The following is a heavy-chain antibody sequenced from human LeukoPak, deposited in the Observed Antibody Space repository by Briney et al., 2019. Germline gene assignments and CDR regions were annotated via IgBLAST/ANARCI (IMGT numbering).Heavy chain of an antibody. CDR1: GGSIRRYY. CDR2: IYYSGST. CDR3: ARHDLSGSYYGY. V-gene: IGHV4-59*08. D-gene: IGHD1-26*01. J-gene: IGHJ4*02. Sequence: SETLSLTCTVSGGSIRRYYWSWIRQPPGKGLEWSGYIYYSGSTNYNPSLKSRVTISVDTSKNQFSLKLSSVTAADTAVYYCARHDLSGSYYGYWGQGTLVTVSS.